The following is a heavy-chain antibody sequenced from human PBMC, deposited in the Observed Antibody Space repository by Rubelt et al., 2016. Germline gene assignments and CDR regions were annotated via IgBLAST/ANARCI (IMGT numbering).Heavy chain of an antibody. CDR3: ARHGEWFASFFS. J-gene: IGHJ5*02. CDR2: INNDGTTT. Sequence: HWVRQAPGKGLEWVSCINNDGTTTSYAASVKGRFTISRDNAKNTLYLQMNSLRAEDTAVYYCARHGEWFASFFSWGQGTLVTVSS. D-gene: IGHD3-10*01. V-gene: IGHV3-74*01.